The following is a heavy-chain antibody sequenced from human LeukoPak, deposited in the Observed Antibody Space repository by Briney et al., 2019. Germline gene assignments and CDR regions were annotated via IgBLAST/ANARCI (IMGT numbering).Heavy chain of an antibody. V-gene: IGHV3-30*18. CDR3: AKDRVLYDILTGYYDY. CDR1: GFTFSSYG. Sequence: GGSLRLSCAASGFTFSSYGMHWVRQAPGKGVEWVAVISYDGSNKYYTDSVKGRFTISRDNSRNTLYLQMNSLRAEDTAVYYCAKDRVLYDILTGYYDYWGQGTLVTVSS. J-gene: IGHJ4*02. CDR2: ISYDGSNK. D-gene: IGHD3-9*01.